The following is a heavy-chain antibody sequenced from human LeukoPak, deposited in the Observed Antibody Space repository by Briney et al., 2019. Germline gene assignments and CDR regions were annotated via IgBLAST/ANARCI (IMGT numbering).Heavy chain of an antibody. Sequence: PSETLSLTCAVYGGSFSGYYWSWIRQPPGKGLEWIGAINHSGSTNYNPSLKSRVTISVDTSKNQFSLKLSSVTAADTAVYYCARDSAVAADIDYWGQGTLVTVSS. CDR2: INHSGST. CDR1: GGSFSGYY. V-gene: IGHV4-34*01. J-gene: IGHJ4*02. CDR3: ARDSAVAADIDY. D-gene: IGHD6-19*01.